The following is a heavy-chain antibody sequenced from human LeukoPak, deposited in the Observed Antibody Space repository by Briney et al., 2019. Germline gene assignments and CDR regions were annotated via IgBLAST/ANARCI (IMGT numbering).Heavy chain of an antibody. CDR3: ARGIEASSGWYVIDY. J-gene: IGHJ4*02. CDR1: GYTFIDYA. V-gene: IGHV1-3*01. Sequence: ASVNVSCKASGYTFIDYAMHWVRQAPGQRLEWMGWINAGNGNTKYSRKFQGRVIITRDTSATIAYMELSRLRSEDTAVYYCARGIEASSGWYVIDYWGQGTLVIVSS. D-gene: IGHD6-19*01. CDR2: INAGNGNT.